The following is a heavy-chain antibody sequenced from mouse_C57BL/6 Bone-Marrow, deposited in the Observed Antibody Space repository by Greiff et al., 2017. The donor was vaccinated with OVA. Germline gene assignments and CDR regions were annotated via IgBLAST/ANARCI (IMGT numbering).Heavy chain of an antibody. CDR3: ARVFITTVVATNYYAMDY. CDR2: IDPSDSYT. J-gene: IGHJ4*01. Sequence: QVQLQQPGAELVKPGASVKLSCKASGYTFTSYWMQWVKQRPGQGLEWIGEIDPSDSYTNYNQKFKGKATLTVDTSSSTAYMQLSSLTSEDSAVYYCARVFITTVVATNYYAMDYWGQGTSVTVSS. D-gene: IGHD1-1*01. V-gene: IGHV1-50*01. CDR1: GYTFTSYW.